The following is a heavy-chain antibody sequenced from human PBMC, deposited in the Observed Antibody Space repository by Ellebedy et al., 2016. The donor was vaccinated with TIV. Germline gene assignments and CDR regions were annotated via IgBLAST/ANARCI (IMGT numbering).Heavy chain of an antibody. CDR2: IRQEGDEI. J-gene: IGHJ5*02. V-gene: IGHV3-7*01. D-gene: IGHD1-26*01. CDR1: GFNFRSYW. CDR3: ARRASYCEYAVQVNPWFDP. Sequence: PGGSLRLSCAASGFNFRSYWMTWVRQAPGKGLEWVAKIRQEGDEIYYVESVKGRFTISRDNAKNSLFLQMNSLRVEETAVYYCARRASYCEYAVQVNPWFDPWGQGTLVTVSS.